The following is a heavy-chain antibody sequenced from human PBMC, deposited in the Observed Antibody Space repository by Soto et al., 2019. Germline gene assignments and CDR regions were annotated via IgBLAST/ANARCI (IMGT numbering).Heavy chain of an antibody. CDR2: ISAYNGNT. CDR1: GYAFTSYG. Sequence: GAPVEVSCKASGYAFTSYGIICVQQAPGQGLEWMGWISAYNGNTNYAQKLQGRVTMTTDTSTSTAYMELRSLRSDDTAVYYCARDLTLGYDFWSGYYAGPLYYYGMDVWGQATTVTVSS. V-gene: IGHV1-18*01. CDR3: ARDLTLGYDFWSGYYAGPLYYYGMDV. D-gene: IGHD3-3*01. J-gene: IGHJ6*02.